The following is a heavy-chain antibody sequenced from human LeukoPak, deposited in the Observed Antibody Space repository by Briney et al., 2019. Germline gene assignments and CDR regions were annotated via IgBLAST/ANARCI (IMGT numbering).Heavy chain of an antibody. CDR1: GGSFSGYY. V-gene: IGHV4-34*01. Sequence: SETLSLTCAVYGGSFSGYYWSWIRQPPGKGLEWIGEINHSGSTNYNPSLKSRVTISPDTSKNQFSLKLSSVTAADTAVYYCARHGGAYSFDYWGQGTLVTVSS. D-gene: IGHD4-11*01. CDR2: INHSGST. CDR3: ARHGGAYSFDY. J-gene: IGHJ4*02.